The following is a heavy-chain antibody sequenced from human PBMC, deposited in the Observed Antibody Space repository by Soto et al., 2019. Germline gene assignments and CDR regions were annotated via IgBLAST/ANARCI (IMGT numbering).Heavy chain of an antibody. J-gene: IGHJ6*02. CDR1: GYTFTGYY. V-gene: IGHV1-2*02. Sequence: QVHLVQSGAEVKKPGASVKVSCKASGYTFTGYYIHWVREAPGQGLEWMGWINPQTGGTSYAQKFQGRVTLSRDTSINTAYLELTRVRFDDAAVYFCARERYQVISDGMDVWGQGTTVTVSS. CDR2: INPQTGGT. D-gene: IGHD2-2*01. CDR3: ARERYQVISDGMDV.